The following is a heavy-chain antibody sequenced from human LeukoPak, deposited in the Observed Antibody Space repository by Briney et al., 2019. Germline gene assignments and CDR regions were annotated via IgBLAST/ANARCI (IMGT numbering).Heavy chain of an antibody. CDR1: GFTFSSYG. CDR2: ISYDGSNK. CDR3: AKVGEYQLLRGQAFDI. V-gene: IGHV3-30*18. J-gene: IGHJ3*02. Sequence: GGSLRLSCAASGFTFSSYGMHWVRQAPGKGLEWVAVISYDGSNKYYADSVKGRFTISRDNSKNTLYLQMNSLRAEDTAVYYCAKVGEYQLLRGQAFDIWGQGTMVTVSS. D-gene: IGHD2-2*01.